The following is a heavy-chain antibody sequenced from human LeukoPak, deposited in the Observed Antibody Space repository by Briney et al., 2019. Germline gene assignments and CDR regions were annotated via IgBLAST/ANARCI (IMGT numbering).Heavy chain of an antibody. J-gene: IGHJ4*02. Sequence: GGSLRLSCEASAFTFSNYWMTWVRQAPGEGLEWVANINQDGSEKYYVDSVKGRFTISRDNPKNSLYLQMSSLRAEDTAVYYCARKRGYSYGPPDYWGQGTLVTVSS. CDR1: AFTFSNYW. D-gene: IGHD5-18*01. CDR3: ARKRGYSYGPPDY. CDR2: INQDGSEK. V-gene: IGHV3-7*01.